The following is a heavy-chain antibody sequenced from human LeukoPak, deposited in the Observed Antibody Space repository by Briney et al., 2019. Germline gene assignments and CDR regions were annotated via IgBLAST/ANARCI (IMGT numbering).Heavy chain of an antibody. J-gene: IGHJ4*02. D-gene: IGHD3-22*01. CDR3: AKGGYFYDSSDAY. Sequence: GGSLRLSCAASGFTFSSYSMNWVRQAPGKGLEWLSYISSSGSAIYYADSVKGRFTISRDNAKNSLYLQMNSLRADDTAVYYCAKGGYFYDSSDAYWGQGTLVTVSS. V-gene: IGHV3-48*04. CDR2: ISSSGSAI. CDR1: GFTFSSYS.